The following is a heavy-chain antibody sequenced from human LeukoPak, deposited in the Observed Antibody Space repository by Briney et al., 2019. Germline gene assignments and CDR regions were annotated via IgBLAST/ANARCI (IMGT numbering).Heavy chain of an antibody. CDR1: GYTFTSYG. V-gene: IGHV1-18*01. D-gene: IGHD6-13*01. CDR2: ISAYNGNT. J-gene: IGHJ6*03. Sequence: GSVTVSCKASGYTFTSYGISWVRQAPGQGVEWMGWISAYNGNTNYAQKLQGRVTITTETSTRTAYMEVRRLRAEDTGVYNCARLTQHDYMDVGGKATTVTIS. CDR3: ARLTQHDYMDV.